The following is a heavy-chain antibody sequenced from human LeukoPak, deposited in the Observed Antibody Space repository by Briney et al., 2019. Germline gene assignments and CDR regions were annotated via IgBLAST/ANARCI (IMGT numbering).Heavy chain of an antibody. Sequence: GGSLRLSCAASGFTFSSYAMTWVRQAPGKGLEWVSAISGSGGSTYYADSVKGRFTISRDNSKNTLYLDMTGLRAEDTAVYFCARRVGFYGSGSLNYFDPWGQGILVSVS. J-gene: IGHJ5*01. CDR2: ISGSGGST. CDR1: GFTFSSYA. V-gene: IGHV3-23*01. D-gene: IGHD3-10*01. CDR3: ARRVGFYGSGSLNYFDP.